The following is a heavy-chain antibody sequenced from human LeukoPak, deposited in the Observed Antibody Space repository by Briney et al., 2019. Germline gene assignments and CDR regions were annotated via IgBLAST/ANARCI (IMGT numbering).Heavy chain of an antibody. CDR1: GFIFSEFY. Sequence: GGSLRLSCAASGFIFSEFYMSWVRQSPGKGLEWISYISGSGHDINYVDSVKGRFTISRDNAKNSLDLQMNSLRAEDTAVYYCVRDGDYYKGEYWGQGTLVTVSS. J-gene: IGHJ4*02. CDR3: VRDGDYYKGEY. V-gene: IGHV3-11*05. CDR2: ISGSGHDI. D-gene: IGHD3-10*01.